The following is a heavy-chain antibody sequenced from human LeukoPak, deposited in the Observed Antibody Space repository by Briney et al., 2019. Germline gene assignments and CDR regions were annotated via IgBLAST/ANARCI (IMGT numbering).Heavy chain of an antibody. CDR1: GFTLSSYW. V-gene: IGHV3-7*01. D-gene: IGHD4-17*01. CDR3: ARAGRDYGDYVAY. Sequence: QPGGSLRLSCAASGFTLSSYWMSWVGQAPGKGRKGVANIKQEGSEKYYVDSVKGRFTISRDNAKNSLYLQMNSLRAEDTAVYYCARAGRDYGDYVAYWGQGTLVTVSS. CDR2: IKQEGSEK. J-gene: IGHJ4*02.